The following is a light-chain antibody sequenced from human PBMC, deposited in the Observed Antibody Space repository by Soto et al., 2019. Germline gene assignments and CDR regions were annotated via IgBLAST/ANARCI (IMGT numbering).Light chain of an antibody. CDR1: QSISSN. Sequence: EIVMTQSPATLSVSPGERATLSCRASQSISSNLAWYQQKPGQAPRLLIYGPSTRATDVPARFSGSGSGTEFTLTISSLQSEDFAVYYCQQYDNWPPWTFGQGTKVEIK. V-gene: IGKV3-15*01. J-gene: IGKJ1*01. CDR3: QQYDNWPPWT. CDR2: GPS.